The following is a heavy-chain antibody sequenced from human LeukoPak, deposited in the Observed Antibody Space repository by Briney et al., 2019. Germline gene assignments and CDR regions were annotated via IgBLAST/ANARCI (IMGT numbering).Heavy chain of an antibody. J-gene: IGHJ4*02. CDR1: GGSINSGGYY. D-gene: IGHD2-21*02. V-gene: IGHV4-31*03. CDR3: ARVPYCGGDCYADY. CDR2: IYYSGST. Sequence: SETLSLTCTVSGGSINSGGYYWSWIRQHPGKGLEWIGYIYYSGSTYYNPSLKSRVTISVDTSKNQFSLKLSSVTAADTAVYYCARVPYCGGDCYADYWGQGTLVTVSS.